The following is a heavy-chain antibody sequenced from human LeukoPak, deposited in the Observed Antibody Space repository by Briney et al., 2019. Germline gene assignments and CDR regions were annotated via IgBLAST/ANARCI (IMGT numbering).Heavy chain of an antibody. CDR3: ARDVRWLDVGNFDC. D-gene: IGHD4-23*01. Sequence: ASVKVSCKASGYTFTGYYMHWVRQAPGQGLEWMGWINPNSGGTNYAQKFQGRVTMTRDTSISTAYMELSRLRSDDTAVYYCARDVRWLDVGNFDCWGQGTLVTVSS. CDR2: INPNSGGT. J-gene: IGHJ4*02. CDR1: GYTFTGYY. V-gene: IGHV1-2*02.